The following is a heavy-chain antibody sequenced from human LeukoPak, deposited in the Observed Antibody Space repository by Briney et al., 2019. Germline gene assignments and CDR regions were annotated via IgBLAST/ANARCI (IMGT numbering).Heavy chain of an antibody. CDR2: ISGNGDDA. Sequence: PGGSLRLSCAASGFWFSNYGINWVRQAPGKGLEWVSVISGNGDDALYADFVKGRFRISRDNSQNTVYLQMNSLRADDTAVYYCAKRDWPYYFDYWGQGTLVAVSS. J-gene: IGHJ4*02. D-gene: IGHD3/OR15-3a*01. CDR1: GFWFSNYG. CDR3: AKRDWPYYFDY. V-gene: IGHV3-23*01.